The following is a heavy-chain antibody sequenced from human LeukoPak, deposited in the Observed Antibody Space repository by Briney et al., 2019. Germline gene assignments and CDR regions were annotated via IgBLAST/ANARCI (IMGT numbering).Heavy chain of an antibody. CDR3: AKVGWAYDYLWGSSRSDY. CDR2: ISGSGHKT. Sequence: GGSLRLSCAASGFTFSNYAMSWVRQAPGKGLEWVSGISGSGHKTYYADSVKGRFTISRDNSKNTLYLQMNSLRAEDTAVYYCAKVGWAYDYLWGSSRSDYWGQGTLVSVSS. D-gene: IGHD3-16*02. V-gene: IGHV3-23*01. CDR1: GFTFSNYA. J-gene: IGHJ4*02.